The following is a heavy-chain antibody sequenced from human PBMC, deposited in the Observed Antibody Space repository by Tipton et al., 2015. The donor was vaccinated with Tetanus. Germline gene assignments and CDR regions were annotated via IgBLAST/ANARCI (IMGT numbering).Heavy chain of an antibody. D-gene: IGHD3-10*01. Sequence: LRLSCAVSGESLSGHFWSWVRQPPGKGLEWIGEITPRGSASYNPSLKSRVTISVDTSQKQISLKVNSVTAADTAVYYCARDRGVRGGYYYYHGMDVWGQGTTVTVSS. J-gene: IGHJ6*02. CDR2: ITPRGSA. CDR1: GESLSGHF. V-gene: IGHV4-34*09. CDR3: ARDRGVRGGYYYYHGMDV.